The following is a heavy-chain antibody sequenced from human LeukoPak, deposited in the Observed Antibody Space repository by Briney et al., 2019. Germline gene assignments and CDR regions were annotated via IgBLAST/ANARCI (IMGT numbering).Heavy chain of an antibody. J-gene: IGHJ4*02. CDR1: EFSFSNYA. CDR2: ISGSGGGT. D-gene: IGHD2-2*01. V-gene: IGHV3-23*01. Sequence: GGSLRLSCAGSEFSFSNYAMSWVRQAPGRGLEWVSSISGSGGGTYYADSVKGRFTISRDNSKNTLYLQMNSLRAEDAALYYCAKDRPQYCSSVSCYVFDYWGQGTLVTVSS. CDR3: AKDRPQYCSSVSCYVFDY.